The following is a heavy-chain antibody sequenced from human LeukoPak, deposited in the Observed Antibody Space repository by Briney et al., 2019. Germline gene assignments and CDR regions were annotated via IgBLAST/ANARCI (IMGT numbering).Heavy chain of an antibody. CDR3: ARAYDGSRNPQGGHYMDV. CDR1: GFTFSSYW. CDR2: IKQDGSEK. Sequence: GGSLRLSCAASGFTFSSYWMSWVRQAPGKGLEWVSNIKQDGSEKYYVDSVKGRFTISRDNAKNSLYLQMNSLRAEDTAVYHCARAYDGSRNPQGGHYMDVWGKGTTVTISS. D-gene: IGHD3-10*01. J-gene: IGHJ6*03. V-gene: IGHV3-7*01.